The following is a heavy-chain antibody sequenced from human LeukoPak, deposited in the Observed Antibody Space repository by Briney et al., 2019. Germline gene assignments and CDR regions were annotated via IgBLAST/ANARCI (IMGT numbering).Heavy chain of an antibody. J-gene: IGHJ4*02. V-gene: IGHV4-59*01. CDR1: GGSISSYY. CDR2: IYYSGST. CDR3: ARLYYYDSSGYYSGYLVIGN. D-gene: IGHD3-22*01. Sequence: SETLSLTCTVSGGSISSYYWSWIRQPPGKGLEWIGYIYYSGSTNYNPSLKSRVTISVDTSKNQFSLKLSSVTAADTAVYYCARLYYYDSSGYYSGYLVIGNWGQGTLVTVSS.